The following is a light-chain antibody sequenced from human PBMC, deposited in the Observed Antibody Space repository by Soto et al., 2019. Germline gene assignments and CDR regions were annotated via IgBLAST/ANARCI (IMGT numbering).Light chain of an antibody. J-gene: IGLJ3*02. CDR1: SSDVGAYNY. CDR3: SSYTSSSTVV. Sequence: QSALTQPASVSGSPGQSVTISCSGSSSDVGAYNYVSWYQRHPGKAPKLMIYDVTNRPSGVSNRFSGSKFGNTASLTISGLQAEDEADYFCSSYTSSSTVVFGGGTKVTVL. V-gene: IGLV2-14*01. CDR2: DVT.